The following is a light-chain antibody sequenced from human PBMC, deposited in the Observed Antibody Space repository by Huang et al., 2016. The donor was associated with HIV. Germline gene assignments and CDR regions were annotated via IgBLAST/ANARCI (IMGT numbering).Light chain of an antibody. CDR1: QSVLYSSNNKNY. V-gene: IGKV4-1*01. CDR3: QQYYSVPLT. Sequence: DIVMTQSPDSLAVSLGERATINCKSSQSVLYSSNNKNYLGWYQQKPGPPPKLLIYCASTRESGVPDRFSGSGSGTDFTLTISSLQAEDVAVFYCQQYYSVPLTFGGGTKVEIK. J-gene: IGKJ4*01. CDR2: CAS.